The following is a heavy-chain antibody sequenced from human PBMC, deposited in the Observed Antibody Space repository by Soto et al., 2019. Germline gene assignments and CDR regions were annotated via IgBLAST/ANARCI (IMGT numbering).Heavy chain of an antibody. Sequence: ASVKVSCKASGYTFTSYDINWVRQATGQGLEWMGWMNPNSGNTGYAQKFQGRVTFTRETSASTAYMELSSLSFEDTAVYYCARDLGGWPDYWGQGTLVTVSS. CDR3: ARDLGGWPDY. V-gene: IGHV1-8*01. CDR1: GYTFTSYD. D-gene: IGHD2-15*01. CDR2: MNPNSGNT. J-gene: IGHJ4*02.